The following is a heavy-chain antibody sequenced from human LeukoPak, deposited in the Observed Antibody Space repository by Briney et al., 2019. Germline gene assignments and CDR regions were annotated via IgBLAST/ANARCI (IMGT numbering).Heavy chain of an antibody. CDR3: AREGRVTMVRGVRGYYYYYMDV. D-gene: IGHD3-10*01. V-gene: IGHV1-2*06. Sequence: ASVKVSCKASGYTFTGYYMHWVRQAPGQGLEWMGRINPNCGGTNYAQKFQGRVTMTRDTSISTAYMELSRLRSDDTAVYYCAREGRVTMVRGVRGYYYYYMDVWGKGTTVTVSS. CDR2: INPNCGGT. CDR1: GYTFTGYY. J-gene: IGHJ6*03.